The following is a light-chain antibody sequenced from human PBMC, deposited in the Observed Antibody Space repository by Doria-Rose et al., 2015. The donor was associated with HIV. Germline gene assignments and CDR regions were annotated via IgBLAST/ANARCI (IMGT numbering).Light chain of an antibody. J-gene: IGLJ2*01. CDR2: DVS. CDR1: TNDIVTYNY. Sequence: QPVLTQPASVSGSPGQSITISCTGTTNDIVTYNYVSWYQQHPGKVPRLILYDVSSRPSGISNRFSGSKSGNTASLTISGLQAEDEADYYCSSYIKSTTVVFGGGTKLTVL. V-gene: IGLV2-14*03. CDR3: SSYIKSTTVV.